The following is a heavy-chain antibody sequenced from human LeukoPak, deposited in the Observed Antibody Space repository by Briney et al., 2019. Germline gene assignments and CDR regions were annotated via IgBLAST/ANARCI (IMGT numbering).Heavy chain of an antibody. CDR1: GFTFSSFA. CDR3: AKDLAAPSGPLDY. CDR2: IRDSGGST. Sequence: GGSLRLSCAASGFTFSSFAMGWVRQAPGKGLEWVSGIRDSGGSTYYADSVKGRFTISRDNSKNTLYLQMNSLRAEDTAVYYCAKDLAAPSGPLDYWGQGTLVTVSS. J-gene: IGHJ4*02. D-gene: IGHD6-6*01. V-gene: IGHV3-23*01.